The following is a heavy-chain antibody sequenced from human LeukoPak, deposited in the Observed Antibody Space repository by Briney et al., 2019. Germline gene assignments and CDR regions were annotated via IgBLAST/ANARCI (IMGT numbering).Heavy chain of an antibody. CDR3: ARVNEVDAFDI. Sequence: SQTLSLTCTVSGGSISSGGYYWSWIRQPPGKGPEWIGYIYHSGSTYYNPSLKSRVTISVDRSKNQFSLKLSSVTAADTAVYYCARVNEVDAFDIWGQGTMVTVSS. CDR2: IYHSGST. CDR1: GGSISSGGYY. J-gene: IGHJ3*02. V-gene: IGHV4-30-2*01.